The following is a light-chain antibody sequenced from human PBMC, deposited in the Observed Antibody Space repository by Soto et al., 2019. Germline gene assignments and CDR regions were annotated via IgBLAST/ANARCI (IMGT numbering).Light chain of an antibody. CDR1: QSVGNY. V-gene: IGKV3-11*01. CDR3: QQRTNWPRLT. CDR2: AAS. J-gene: IGKJ4*01. Sequence: EIVLPQSPATLSLSPGERATLSCRATQSVGNYLAWYQQKPGQAPRLLIYAASNRATGIPARFSGSGSGTDFTLTISSLEPEDFAVYYCQQRTNWPRLTFGGGTKVEIK.